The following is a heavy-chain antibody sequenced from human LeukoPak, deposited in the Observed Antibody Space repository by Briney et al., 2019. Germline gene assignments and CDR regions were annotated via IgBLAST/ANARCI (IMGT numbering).Heavy chain of an antibody. V-gene: IGHV3-21*01. D-gene: IGHD2-2*01. J-gene: IGHJ4*02. CDR3: ARLVCSTIPCYGKFYFDS. CDR2: ITGSSDSI. Sequence: PGGPLRLSCAASGFTFSSYAMEWVRQAPGKGLEWVSSITGSSDSIYYADSVKGRFTISRDNAKNSVYLQMNSLRAEDTAVYYCARLVCSTIPCYGKFYFDSWGQGTLVPVSS. CDR1: GFTFSSYA.